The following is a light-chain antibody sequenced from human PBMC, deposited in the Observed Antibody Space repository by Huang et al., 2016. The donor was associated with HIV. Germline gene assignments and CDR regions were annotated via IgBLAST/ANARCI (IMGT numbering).Light chain of an antibody. CDR2: GAS. J-gene: IGKJ1*01. V-gene: IGKV3-15*01. CDR3: HQYNEWPRT. CDR1: QSVNNN. Sequence: VMTQSPATLPVSPGERATLSCRARQSVNNNLAWYQKKPVQAPRLVLYGASTRATDIPTRFSGSGSGTNFTLTSKSLQSEDCAVYFCHQYNEWPRTFGQGTKVEVK.